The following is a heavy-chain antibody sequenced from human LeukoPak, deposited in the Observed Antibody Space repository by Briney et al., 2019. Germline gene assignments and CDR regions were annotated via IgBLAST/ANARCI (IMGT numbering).Heavy chain of an antibody. J-gene: IGHJ6*03. CDR2: ISGHNDDT. CDR3: ARAGYCSGGSCYPYYYYYYMDV. V-gene: IGHV1-18*01. CDR1: GYTFTSYA. Sequence: GASVKVSCKASGYTFTSYAISWVRQAPGQGLEWMGWISGHNDDTNYAQRLQGRVTMTTDTSTSTAYMELRSLGSDDTAVYYCARAGYCSGGSCYPYYYYYYMDVWGKGTTATVSS. D-gene: IGHD2-15*01.